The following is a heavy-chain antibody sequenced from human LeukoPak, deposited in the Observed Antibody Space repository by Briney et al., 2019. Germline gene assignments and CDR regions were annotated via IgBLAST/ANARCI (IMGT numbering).Heavy chain of an antibody. V-gene: IGHV1-69*04. J-gene: IGHJ3*02. CDR3: AREFIAAAGTRQYAFDI. Sequence: GASVKVSCKASGGTFSSYAISWVRQAPGQGLEWMGRIIPILGIANYAQKFQGRVTITADKSTSTAYMELSSLRSEDTAVYYCAREFIAAAGTRQYAFDIWGQGTMVTVSS. CDR2: IIPILGIA. D-gene: IGHD6-13*01. CDR1: GGTFSSYA.